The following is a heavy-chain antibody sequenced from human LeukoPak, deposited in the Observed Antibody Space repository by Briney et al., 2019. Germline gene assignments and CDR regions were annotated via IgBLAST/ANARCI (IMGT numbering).Heavy chain of an antibody. CDR3: AKGGYYDSSGYYPPWGYFDY. V-gene: IGHV3-23*01. Sequence: ETLSLTCTVSGGSISSSSYYWGWIRQPPGKGLEWVSAISGSGGSTYYADSVKGRFTISRDNSKNTLYLQMNSLRAEDTAVYYCAKGGYYDSSGYYPPWGYFDYWGQGTLVTVSS. D-gene: IGHD3-22*01. CDR1: GGSISSSSYY. J-gene: IGHJ4*02. CDR2: ISGSGGST.